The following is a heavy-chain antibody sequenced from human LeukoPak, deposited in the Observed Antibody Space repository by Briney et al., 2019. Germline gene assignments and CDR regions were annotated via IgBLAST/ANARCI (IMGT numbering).Heavy chain of an antibody. V-gene: IGHV3-9*01. CDR2: ISWNSGSI. J-gene: IGHJ4*02. CDR1: GFTFDDYA. Sequence: GGSLRLSCAASGFTFDDYAMHWVRQAPGRALEWVSGISWNSGSIGYADSVKGRFTISRDNAKNSLYLQMNSLRAEDTALYYCAKDTTYDILTGYFDYWGQGTLVTVSS. D-gene: IGHD3-9*01. CDR3: AKDTTYDILTGYFDY.